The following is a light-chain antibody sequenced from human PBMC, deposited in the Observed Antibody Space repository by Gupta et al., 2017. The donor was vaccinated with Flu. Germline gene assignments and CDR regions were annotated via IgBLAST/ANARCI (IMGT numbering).Light chain of an antibody. CDR2: AAS. J-gene: IGKJ2*01. CDR1: QGVSRY. Sequence: GDTVTISCRASQGVSRYLGWYQQKEGRAPKLLTYAASTLQSGVPSRFSGTGIGKDFSLTIRSLQPEDFATYFCQQVNSYPYTFGQGTKLEIK. CDR3: QQVNSYPYT. V-gene: IGKV1-9*01.